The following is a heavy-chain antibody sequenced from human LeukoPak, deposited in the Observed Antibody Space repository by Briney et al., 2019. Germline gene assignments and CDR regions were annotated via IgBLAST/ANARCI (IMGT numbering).Heavy chain of an antibody. V-gene: IGHV7-4-1*02. CDR2: INSITGNP. CDR1: GYTFISSG. Sequence: ASVKVSCKASGYTFISSGISCVRQAPGQGLEWMGWINSITGNPTYAQGLTGRFVFSWDTSVSTAFLQISSLKAEDTAVYYCARVRYTSGLYYFESWGQGTLVTVSS. D-gene: IGHD6-19*01. CDR3: ARVRYTSGLYYFES. J-gene: IGHJ4*02.